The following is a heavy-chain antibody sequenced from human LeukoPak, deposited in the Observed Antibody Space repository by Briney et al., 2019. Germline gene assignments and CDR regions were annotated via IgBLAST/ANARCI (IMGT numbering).Heavy chain of an antibody. J-gene: IGHJ1*01. Sequence: GGSLRLSCAASGFTFSNYGMNWVRQAPGKGLEWVSTISGSGGITYYADSVKGRFTISRDNAKNSLYLQMNSLRAEDTALYYCARGGSRGWPFQHWGQGTLVTVSS. D-gene: IGHD6-19*01. V-gene: IGHV3-23*01. CDR1: GFTFSNYG. CDR3: ARGGSRGWPFQH. CDR2: ISGSGGIT.